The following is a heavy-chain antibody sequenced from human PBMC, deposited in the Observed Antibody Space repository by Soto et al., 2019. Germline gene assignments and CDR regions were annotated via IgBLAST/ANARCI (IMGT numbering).Heavy chain of an antibody. CDR2: AYFRSKWYN. V-gene: IGHV6-1*01. CDR1: GDSVSSNTAS. D-gene: IGHD5-12*01. CDR3: AKGDNLGPKTGYAFDP. Sequence: SQTLSLTCAISGDSVSSNTASWNWIRQSPSRGLEWLGRAYFRSKWYNDYAVSVKSRIIINPDTSNNQFSLQLNSVTPEDTAVYFCAKGDNLGPKTGYAFDPWGQGIMVTVSS. J-gene: IGHJ5*02.